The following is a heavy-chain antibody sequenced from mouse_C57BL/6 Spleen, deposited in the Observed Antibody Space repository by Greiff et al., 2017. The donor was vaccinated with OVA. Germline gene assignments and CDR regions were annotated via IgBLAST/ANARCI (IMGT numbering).Heavy chain of an antibody. D-gene: IGHD3-3*01. V-gene: IGHV1-55*01. CDR3: ARWGPVGYAMDY. CDR2: IYPGSGST. Sequence: QVHVKQPGAELAKPGASVKMSCKASGYTFTSYWITWVKQRPGQGLEWIGDIYPGSGSTNYNEKFKSKATLTVDTSSSTAYMQLSSLTSEDSAVYYCARWGPVGYAMDYWGQGTSVTVSS. CDR1: GYTFTSYW. J-gene: IGHJ4*01.